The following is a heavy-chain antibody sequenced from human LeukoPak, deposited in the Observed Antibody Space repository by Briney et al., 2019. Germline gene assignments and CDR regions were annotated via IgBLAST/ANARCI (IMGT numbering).Heavy chain of an antibody. V-gene: IGHV1-18*01. D-gene: IGHD4-23*01. CDR1: GYTFTSYG. Sequence: ASVKVPCKASGYTFTSYGISWVRQAPGQGLEWMGWISAYNGNTNYAQRLQGRVTMTTDTSTSTAYMELRSLRSDDTAVYYCAREPPLGGNDYWGQGTLVTVSS. CDR2: ISAYNGNT. CDR3: AREPPLGGNDY. J-gene: IGHJ4*02.